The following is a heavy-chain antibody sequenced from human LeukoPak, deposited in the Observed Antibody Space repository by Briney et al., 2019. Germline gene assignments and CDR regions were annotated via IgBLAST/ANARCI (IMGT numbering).Heavy chain of an antibody. Sequence: GGSLRLSCAASGFTFSSYEMNWVRQAPGKGLEWVSYISSSGSTIYYADSVKGRFTISRDNAKNSLYLQMNSLRAEDTALYYCARGGITIFGVVIYMDVWGKGTTVTVSS. V-gene: IGHV3-48*03. CDR1: GFTFSSYE. D-gene: IGHD3-3*01. CDR3: ARGGITIFGVVIYMDV. J-gene: IGHJ6*03. CDR2: ISSSGSTI.